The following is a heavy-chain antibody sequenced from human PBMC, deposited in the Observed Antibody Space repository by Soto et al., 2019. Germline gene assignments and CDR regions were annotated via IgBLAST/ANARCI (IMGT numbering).Heavy chain of an antibody. J-gene: IGHJ4*02. CDR3: ARDPAFYDFWSGYKGYYFDY. V-gene: IGHV1-2*02. CDR2: INPNSGGT. CDR1: GYTFTGYY. Sequence: ASVKVSCKASGYTFTGYYMHWVRQAPGQGLEWMGWINPNSGGTNYAQKFQGRVTMTRDTSISTAYMELSRLRSDDTAVYYCARDPAFYDFWSGYKGYYFDYWGQGTLVTVS. D-gene: IGHD3-3*01.